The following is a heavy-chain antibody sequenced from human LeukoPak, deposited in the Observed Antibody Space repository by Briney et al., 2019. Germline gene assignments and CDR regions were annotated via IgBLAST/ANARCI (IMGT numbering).Heavy chain of an antibody. Sequence: GGSLRLSCAASGFTVSSSYMSWVRQAPGKGLEWVSVIYSGGSTYYADSVKGRFTISRDNSKNTLYLQMNSLRAEDTAVYYCARGGPSGPYYYYYGMDVWGQGTTVTVSS. V-gene: IGHV3-66*02. CDR1: GFTVSSSY. CDR2: IYSGGST. CDR3: ARGGPSGPYYYYYGMDV. J-gene: IGHJ6*02.